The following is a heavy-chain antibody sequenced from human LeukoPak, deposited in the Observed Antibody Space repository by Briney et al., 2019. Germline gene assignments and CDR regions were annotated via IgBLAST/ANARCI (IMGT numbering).Heavy chain of an antibody. CDR3: ARVGPTSLWFGEPGWYFDL. J-gene: IGHJ2*01. V-gene: IGHV3-7*02. Sequence: GGSLRLSCAASGFTFSSYWMSWVRQAPGKGLEWVANIKQDGSEKYYVDSVKGRFTISGDNAKNSLYLQMNSLRAEDTAVYYCARVGPTSLWFGEPGWYFDLWGRGTLVTVSS. CDR2: IKQDGSEK. CDR1: GFTFSSYW. D-gene: IGHD3-10*01.